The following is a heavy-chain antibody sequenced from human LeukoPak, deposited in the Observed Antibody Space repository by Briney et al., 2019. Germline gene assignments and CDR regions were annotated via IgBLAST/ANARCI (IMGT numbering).Heavy chain of an antibody. Sequence: SETLSLTCAVYGGSFSGYYWSWIRQPLGKGLEWIGEINHSGSTNYNPSLKSRVTISVDTSKNQFSLKLSSVTAADTAVYYCARVMTTVTTPDYWGQGTLVTVSS. J-gene: IGHJ4*02. CDR1: GGSFSGYY. D-gene: IGHD4-17*01. CDR2: INHSGST. CDR3: ARVMTTVTTPDY. V-gene: IGHV4-34*01.